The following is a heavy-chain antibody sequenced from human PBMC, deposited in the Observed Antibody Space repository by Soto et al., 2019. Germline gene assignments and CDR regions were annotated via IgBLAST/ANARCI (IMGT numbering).Heavy chain of an antibody. V-gene: IGHV2-5*01. CDR3: AHRHDLGGFDI. CDR1: GFSLNTRAVG. J-gene: IGHJ3*02. Sequence: QITLKESGPTLVKPTQTLTLTCTFSGFSLNTRAVGVGWIRQAPGKALEWLALINWNDAERYSPSLKDRLTITKVTSKNHVVLTMNNSGPVDTATYYCAHRHDLGGFDIWGQGTAVTVSS. D-gene: IGHD2-15*01. CDR2: INWNDAE.